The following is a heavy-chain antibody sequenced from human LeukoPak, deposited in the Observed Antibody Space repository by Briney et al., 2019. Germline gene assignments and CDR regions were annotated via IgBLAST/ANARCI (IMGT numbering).Heavy chain of an antibody. CDR3: ARRHLSARAFDI. V-gene: IGHV5-51*01. D-gene: IGHD3-16*01. Sequence: GESLKISCKGSRYSFTTYWIGWVRQMPGKGLEWMGIIYPRDSDTRYSPSFQGQVTISADRSITTAYLQWSSLKDSDTAIYYCARRHLSARAFDIWGQGTMVTVSS. CDR2: IYPRDSDT. CDR1: RYSFTTYW. J-gene: IGHJ3*02.